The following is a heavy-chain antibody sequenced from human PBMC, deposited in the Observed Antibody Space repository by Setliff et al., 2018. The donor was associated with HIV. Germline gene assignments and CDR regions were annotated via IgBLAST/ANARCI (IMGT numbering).Heavy chain of an antibody. J-gene: IGHJ5*02. CDR1: GGSFSDYY. D-gene: IGHD3-10*01. Sequence: SETLSLTCAVYGGSFSDYYWTWIRQSPGKGLEWIGEINHRGSTNYNPSLKSRVTVSVDTSKNQFSLRLNSVTAADTAVYFCAREEFPRLGSGSYSWFDPWGQGTLVTVSS. CDR3: AREEFPRLGSGSYSWFDP. V-gene: IGHV4-34*01. CDR2: INHRGST.